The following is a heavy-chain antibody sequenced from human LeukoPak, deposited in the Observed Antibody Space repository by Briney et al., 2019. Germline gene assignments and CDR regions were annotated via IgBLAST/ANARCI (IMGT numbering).Heavy chain of an antibody. CDR1: GGSISSYY. CDR3: ARGYTRDAFDI. V-gene: IGHV4-59*01. D-gene: IGHD5-18*01. CDR2: IYYSGST. J-gene: IGHJ3*02. Sequence: SETLSLTCTVSGGSISSYYWSWIRQPPGKGLKWIGYIYYSGSTNYNPSLKSRVTISVDTSKNQFSLKLSSVTAADTAVYYCARGYTRDAFDIWGQRTMVTVSS.